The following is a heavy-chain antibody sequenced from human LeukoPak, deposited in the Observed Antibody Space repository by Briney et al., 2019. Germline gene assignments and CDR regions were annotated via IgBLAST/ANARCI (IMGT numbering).Heavy chain of an antibody. CDR1: GDSVSSNSAA. D-gene: IGHD2-2*01. CDR3: ARRSPLGYCSSTSCLDIDY. V-gene: IGHV6-1*01. CDR2: TYYRSKWYN. J-gene: IGHJ4*02. Sequence: SQTLSLTCAISGDSVSSNSAAWNWIRQSPSRGLEWLGRTYYRSKWYNDYAVSVKSRITINPDTSKNQFSLQLNSVTPEDTAVYYCARRSPLGYCSSTSCLDIDYWGQGTLVTVSS.